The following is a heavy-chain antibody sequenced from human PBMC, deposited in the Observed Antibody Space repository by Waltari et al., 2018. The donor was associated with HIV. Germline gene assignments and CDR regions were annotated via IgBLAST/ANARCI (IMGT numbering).Heavy chain of an antibody. V-gene: IGHV4-59*01. CDR3: ARGQNFGTGTNWFDP. CDR2: IYYSGST. J-gene: IGHJ5*02. Sequence: QVQLQESGPGLVKPSETLSLTCTVSGGSISSYYWSWIRQPPGKGLEWIGYIYYSGSTNYNPSLKSRVTISVDTSKNQFSLKLSSVTAADTAVYYCARGQNFGTGTNWFDPWGQGTLVTVSS. CDR1: GGSISSYY. D-gene: IGHD1-7*01.